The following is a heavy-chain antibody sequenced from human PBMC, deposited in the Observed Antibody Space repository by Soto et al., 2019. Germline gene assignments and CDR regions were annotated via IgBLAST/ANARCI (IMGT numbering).Heavy chain of an antibody. V-gene: IGHV5-51*01. J-gene: IGHJ6*02. CDR2: IYPGDSDT. Sequence: GESLKISCKGSGYSFTSYWIGWVRQMPVKGLEWMGIIYPGDSDTRYSPSFQGQVTISADKSISTAYLQWSSLKASDTAMYYCARHLLELQIPSWYYGMDVWGQGTTVTVSS. CDR1: GYSFTSYW. CDR3: ARHLLELQIPSWYYGMDV. D-gene: IGHD1-7*01.